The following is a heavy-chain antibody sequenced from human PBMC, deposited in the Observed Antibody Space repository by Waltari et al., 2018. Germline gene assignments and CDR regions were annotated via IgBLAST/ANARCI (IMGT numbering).Heavy chain of an antibody. CDR1: GYSISSGYY. CDR3: ARQGGVTMVQGVIIPPPDY. CDR2: IYHSGST. Sequence: PSETLSLTCAVSGYSISSGYYWGWIRQPPGKGLEWIGSIYHSGSTYYNPSLKSRVTISVDTSKNQFSLKLSSVTAADTAVYYCARQGGVTMVQGVIIPPPDYWGQGTLVTVSS. V-gene: IGHV4-38-2*01. J-gene: IGHJ4*02. D-gene: IGHD3-10*01.